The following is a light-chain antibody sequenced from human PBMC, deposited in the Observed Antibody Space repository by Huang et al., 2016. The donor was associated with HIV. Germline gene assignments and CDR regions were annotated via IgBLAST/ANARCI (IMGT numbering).Light chain of an antibody. CDR3: QQQWT. J-gene: IGKJ1*01. Sequence: GDRVTITCRTSHRISSWLAWYQQKPGKAPNLLISKASNLESGVPSRFSGNGSGTEFTLTISGLQPEDLATYYYQQQWTFGQGTKVEI. CDR1: HRISSW. CDR2: KAS. V-gene: IGKV1-5*03.